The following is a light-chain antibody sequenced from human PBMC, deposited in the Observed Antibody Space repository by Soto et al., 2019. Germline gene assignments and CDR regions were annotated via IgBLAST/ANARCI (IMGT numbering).Light chain of an antibody. CDR1: SSKIGAGYD. CDR2: GNT. Sequence: QSVLTQPPSVSGAPGERVTISCTGGSSKIGAGYDVHWYQQLPGTAPKLLVSGNTNRPSGVPDRFSDSKSGTSASLAITGLQAEDEADYYCQSFDSSLSGWVFGGGTKLTVL. V-gene: IGLV1-40*01. J-gene: IGLJ3*02. CDR3: QSFDSSLSGWV.